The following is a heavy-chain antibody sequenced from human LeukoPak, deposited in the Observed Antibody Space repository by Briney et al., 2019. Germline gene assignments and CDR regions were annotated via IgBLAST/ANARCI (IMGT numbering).Heavy chain of an antibody. CDR2: ISSSGSSI. CDR3: ARPRGWERRWYFDL. J-gene: IGHJ2*01. CDR1: GFTFSGYE. D-gene: IGHD1-26*01. V-gene: IGHV3-48*03. Sequence: GGSLRLSCAASGFTFSGYEMNWVRQAPGKGLEWVSYISSSGSSIFYADSVKGRFTISRDNAKNSLYLQMDSLRAEDTAVYYCARPRGWERRWYFDLWGRGTLVTVSS.